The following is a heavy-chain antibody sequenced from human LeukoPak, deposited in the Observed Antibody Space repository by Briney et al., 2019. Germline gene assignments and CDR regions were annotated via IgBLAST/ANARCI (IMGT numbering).Heavy chain of an antibody. J-gene: IGHJ6*03. V-gene: IGHV1-8*01. Sequence: ASVKVSCKASGYTFTSYDINWVRQATGQGLEWMGWMNPNSGNTGYAQKFQGRVTMTRNTSIRTAYMELSSLRSEDTAVYYCAIVGAPGYYYYYMDVWGKGTTVTVSS. D-gene: IGHD1-26*01. CDR2: MNPNSGNT. CDR1: GYTFTSYD. CDR3: AIVGAPGYYYYYMDV.